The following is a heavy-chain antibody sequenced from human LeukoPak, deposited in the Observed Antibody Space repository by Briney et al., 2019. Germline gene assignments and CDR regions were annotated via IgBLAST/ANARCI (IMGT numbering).Heavy chain of an antibody. J-gene: IGHJ4*02. Sequence: PGGSLRLSCAASGFTFSSYAMSWVRQAPGKGLEWVSAISGSGGSTYYADSVKGRFTISRDNSKNTLYLQMNSLRAEDTAVYYCALGRDYDILTGYYNPGYFDYWGQGTLVTVSS. CDR2: ISGSGGST. D-gene: IGHD3-9*01. CDR1: GFTFSSYA. V-gene: IGHV3-23*01. CDR3: ALGRDYDILTGYYNPGYFDY.